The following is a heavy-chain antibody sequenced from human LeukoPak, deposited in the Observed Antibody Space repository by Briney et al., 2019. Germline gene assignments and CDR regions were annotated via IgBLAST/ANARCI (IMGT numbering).Heavy chain of an antibody. D-gene: IGHD2-15*01. V-gene: IGHV3-73*01. CDR3: SASLKTYCSGGKCHSDYYYYGMDV. CDR2: IGSKANNYAA. J-gene: IGHJ6*02. CDR1: GFTFSGSA. Sequence: TGGSLRLSCVASGFTFSGSAIHWVRQASGKGLEWVGRIGSKANNYAAAYAASVEGRFTISRDDSKNTAFLQINALKTEDSAVYYCSASLKTYCSGGKCHSDYYYYGMDVWGQGTTVTVSS.